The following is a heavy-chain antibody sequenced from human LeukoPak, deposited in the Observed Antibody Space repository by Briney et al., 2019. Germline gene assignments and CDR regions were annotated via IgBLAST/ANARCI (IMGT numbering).Heavy chain of an antibody. Sequence: LSLTCTVSGGSISSGDYYWSWIRQPPGKGLEWIGYIYYSGSTYYNPSLKSRFTISVDTSKNQFSLKLSSVTAADTAVYYCARAYEESPFDYWGQGTLVTVSS. CDR2: IYYSGST. D-gene: IGHD3-16*01. V-gene: IGHV4-30-4*08. CDR1: GGSISSGDYY. J-gene: IGHJ4*02. CDR3: ARAYEESPFDY.